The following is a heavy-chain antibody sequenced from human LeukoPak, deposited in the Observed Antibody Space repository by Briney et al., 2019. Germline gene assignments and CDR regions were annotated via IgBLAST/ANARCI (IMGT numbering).Heavy chain of an antibody. V-gene: IGHV4-4*07. Sequence: SETLSLTCTVSGGSFSIYYWSWIRQPAGKGLEWIGRIYTSGSTNYNPSLKSRVTMSVDTSKNQFSLNLNSVTAADTAVYYCARVTESGTDPWGQGTLVTVSS. D-gene: IGHD1-26*01. J-gene: IGHJ5*02. CDR1: GGSFSIYY. CDR2: IYTSGST. CDR3: ARVTESGTDP.